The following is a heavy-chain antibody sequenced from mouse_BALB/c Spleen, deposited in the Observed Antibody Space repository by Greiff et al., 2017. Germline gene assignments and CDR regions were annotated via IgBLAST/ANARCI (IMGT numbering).Heavy chain of an antibody. CDR1: GFTFSSYA. V-gene: IGHV5-9-3*01. J-gene: IGHJ4*01. Sequence: EVKLMESGGGLVKPGGSLKLSCAASGFTFSSYAMSWVRQTPEKRLEWVATISSGGSYTYYPDSVKGRFTISRDNAKNTLYLQMSSLRSEDTAMYYCARQITTEEDAMDYWGQGTSVTVSS. CDR3: ARQITTEEDAMDY. D-gene: IGHD1-1*01. CDR2: ISSGGSYT.